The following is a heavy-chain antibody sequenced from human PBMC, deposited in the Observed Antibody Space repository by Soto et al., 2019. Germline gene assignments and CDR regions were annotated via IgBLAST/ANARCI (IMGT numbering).Heavy chain of an antibody. CDR1: GYSFTSYW. V-gene: IGHV5-10-1*01. D-gene: IGHD1-26*01. Sequence: PGESLKISCKGSGYSFTSYWISWVRQMPGKGLEWMGRIDPSDSYTNYSPSFQGHVTISADKSISTAYLQWSSLKASDTAMYCCASIIQGSGHKRYYYGMDVWGQGTTVTVSS. J-gene: IGHJ6*02. CDR3: ASIIQGSGHKRYYYGMDV. CDR2: IDPSDSYT.